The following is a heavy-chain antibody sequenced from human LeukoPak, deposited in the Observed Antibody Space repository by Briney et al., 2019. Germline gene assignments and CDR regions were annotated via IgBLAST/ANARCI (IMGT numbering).Heavy chain of an antibody. CDR3: ARDGLSYCDGDCP. V-gene: IGHV3-74*01. D-gene: IGHD2-21*02. CDR2: INSDGSNT. CDR1: GFTLSGYW. J-gene: IGHJ5*02. Sequence: PGGSLRLPCAASGFTLSGYWMHWVRQAPGKGPVWVSNINSDGSNTNYADSVKGRFTISRDNAKNTVYLQMTNVRAEDTAVYYCARDGLSYCDGDCPWGQGTLVTVSS.